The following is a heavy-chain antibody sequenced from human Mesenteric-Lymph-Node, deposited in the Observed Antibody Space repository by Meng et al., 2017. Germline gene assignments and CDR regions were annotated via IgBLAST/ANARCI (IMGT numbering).Heavy chain of an antibody. CDR1: GFSFSDYY. CDR3: ARDFGIAAAGRSFDY. D-gene: IGHD6-13*01. CDR2: ISSSGSTI. Sequence: GESLKISCAASGFSFSDYYMSWIRQAPGKGLEWVSYISSSGSTIYYADSVKGRFTISRDNAKNSLHLQMNSLRAEDTALYYCARDFGIAAAGRSFDYWGQGTLVTVSS. J-gene: IGHJ4*02. V-gene: IGHV3-11*04.